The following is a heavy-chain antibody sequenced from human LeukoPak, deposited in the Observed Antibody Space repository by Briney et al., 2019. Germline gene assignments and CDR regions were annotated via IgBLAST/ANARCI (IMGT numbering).Heavy chain of an antibody. D-gene: IGHD1-1*01. V-gene: IGHV1-18*01. CDR2: ISAYNGNT. Sequence: GASVKVSCKASGYTFTSYGISWVRQAPGQGLEWMGWISAYNGNTNYAQKLQGRVTMTTDTSTSTAYMELRSLRSDDTAVYYCARAPRSWMLNWFDPWGQGTLVTVSS. CDR3: ARAPRSWMLNWFDP. CDR1: GYTFTSYG. J-gene: IGHJ5*02.